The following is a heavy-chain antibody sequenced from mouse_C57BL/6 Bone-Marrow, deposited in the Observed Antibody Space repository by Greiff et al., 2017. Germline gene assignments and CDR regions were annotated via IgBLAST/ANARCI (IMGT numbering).Heavy chain of an antibody. V-gene: IGHV1-50*01. CDR1: GYTFTSYW. CDR3: ARGGFAY. Sequence: QVQLQQPGAELVKPGASVKLSCKASGYTFTSYWMQWVKQRPGQGLEWIGKIDPSDSYTNYNQKFKGKATLTVDTSSSTAYMQLSSLTSEDSAVYYCARGGFAYWGQGTLVTVSA. J-gene: IGHJ3*01. CDR2: IDPSDSYT.